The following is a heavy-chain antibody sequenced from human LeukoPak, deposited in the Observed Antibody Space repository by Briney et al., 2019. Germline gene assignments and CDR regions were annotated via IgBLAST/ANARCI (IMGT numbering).Heavy chain of an antibody. CDR3: ARAGYYPHPFDY. V-gene: IGHV4-39*01. D-gene: IGHD3-22*01. CDR2: IYYSGST. CDR1: GGSISSSSYY. Sequence: PSETLSLTCTVSGGSISSSSYYWGWIRQPPGKGLEWIGSIYYSGSTYYNPSLKSRVTISVDTSKNQFSLKLSSMTAADTAVYYCARAGYYPHPFDYWGQGTLVTVSS. J-gene: IGHJ4*02.